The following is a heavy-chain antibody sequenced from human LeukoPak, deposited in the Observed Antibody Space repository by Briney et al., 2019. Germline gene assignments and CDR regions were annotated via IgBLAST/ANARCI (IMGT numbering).Heavy chain of an antibody. Sequence: PSETLSLTCAVYGGSFSGYYWSWIRQPPGKGLEWIGEINHSGSTNYNPSLKSRVTISVDTSKNQLSLKLSSVTAADTAVYYCARGSAPRYYYYYYMDVWGKGTTVTVSS. CDR3: ARGSAPRYYYYYYMDV. J-gene: IGHJ6*03. V-gene: IGHV4-34*01. CDR2: INHSGST. CDR1: GGSFSGYY. D-gene: IGHD6-6*01.